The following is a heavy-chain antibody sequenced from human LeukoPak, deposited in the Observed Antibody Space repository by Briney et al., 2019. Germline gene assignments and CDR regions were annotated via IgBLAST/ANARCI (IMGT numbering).Heavy chain of an antibody. D-gene: IGHD1-14*01. J-gene: IGHJ5*02. CDR3: ARFQNRVFSNWFDP. CDR2: ISAYNGNT. CDR1: GYTFTSYG. Sequence: GASVKVSCKASGYTFTSYGISWVRQAPGQGLEWMGWISAYNGNTNYAQKLQGRVTMTTDTSTSTAYMELRSLRSDDTAVYYCARFQNRVFSNWFDPWGQGTLVTVSS. V-gene: IGHV1-18*01.